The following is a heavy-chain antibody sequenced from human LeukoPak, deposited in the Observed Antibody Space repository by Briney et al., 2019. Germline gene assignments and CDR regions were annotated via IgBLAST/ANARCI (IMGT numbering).Heavy chain of an antibody. CDR2: SSGSGVTT. Sequence: GGSLRLSCAVSGFTFSSYVMNWVRQAPGKGLEWVSGSSGSGVTTYYADSAKGRLTISRDNSKDTLYLQMNSLRAEDTAVYYCARGEGSGTYYKRYFDLWGRGTLVTVSS. CDR3: ARGEGSGTYYKRYFDL. D-gene: IGHD3-10*01. V-gene: IGHV3-23*01. J-gene: IGHJ2*01. CDR1: GFTFSSYV.